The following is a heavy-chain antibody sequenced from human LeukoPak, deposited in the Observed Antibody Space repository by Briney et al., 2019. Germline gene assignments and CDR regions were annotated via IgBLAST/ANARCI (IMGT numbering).Heavy chain of an antibody. CDR3: ARDGVPGGRDV. CDR1: GFAFSSHW. Sequence: GESLRLSCAASGFAFSSHWMNWVRQAPGKGLEWVANINREGSDKNYVDSMKGRFTISRDNAKNSLYLQMNSLRVEDTAVYYCARDGVPGGRDVWGQGTTVTVS. V-gene: IGHV3-7*01. D-gene: IGHD3-16*01. CDR2: INREGSDK. J-gene: IGHJ6*02.